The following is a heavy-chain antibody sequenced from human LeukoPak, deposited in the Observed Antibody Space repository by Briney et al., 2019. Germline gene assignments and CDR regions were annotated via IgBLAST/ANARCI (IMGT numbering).Heavy chain of an antibody. CDR3: ARASSPKYSYGSRALGY. V-gene: IGHV4-34*01. D-gene: IGHD5-18*01. CDR1: GGSFSGYC. CDR2: INHSGST. Sequence: SETLFLTCAVYGGSFSGYCWSWIRQPPGKGLEWIGEINHSGSTNYNPSLKSRVTISVDTSKNQFSLKLGSVTAADTAVYYCARASSPKYSYGSRALGYWGQGTLVTVSS. J-gene: IGHJ4*02.